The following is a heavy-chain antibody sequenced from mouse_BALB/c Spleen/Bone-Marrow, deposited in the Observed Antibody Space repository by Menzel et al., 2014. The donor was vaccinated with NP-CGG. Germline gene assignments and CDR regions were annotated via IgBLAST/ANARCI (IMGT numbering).Heavy chain of an antibody. V-gene: IGHV5-12*02. D-gene: IGHD1-1*01. CDR3: ARRRSLYYAMDY. CDR1: GFTFSDYY. CDR2: ISNGGGST. J-gene: IGHJ4*01. Sequence: EVQLVESGGGLVQPGGSLKLSCATSGFTFSDYYMYWVRQTPEKRLEWVAYISNGGGSTYYPDTVKSRFTISRDNAKNTLYLQMSRLKSKDTAMYYCARRRSLYYAMDYWGQGTSVTVSS.